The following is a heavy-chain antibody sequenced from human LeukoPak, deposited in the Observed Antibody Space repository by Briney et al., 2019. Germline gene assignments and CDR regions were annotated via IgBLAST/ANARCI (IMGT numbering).Heavy chain of an antibody. Sequence: GGSLRLSCAASGFTFSSYAMSWVRQAPGKGLEWVSAISGSGGSTYYADSVKGRFTISRDNSKNTLYLQMNSLRAEDTAVYYCAKGDLWGLVGKQNDYWGQGTLVTVSS. CDR3: AKGDLWGLVGKQNDY. J-gene: IGHJ4*02. D-gene: IGHD7-27*01. CDR1: GFTFSSYA. CDR2: ISGSGGST. V-gene: IGHV3-23*01.